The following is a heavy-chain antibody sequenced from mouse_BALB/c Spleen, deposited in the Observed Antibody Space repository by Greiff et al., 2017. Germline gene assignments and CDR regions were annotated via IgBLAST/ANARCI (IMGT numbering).Heavy chain of an antibody. V-gene: IGHV1S29*02. CDR1: GYTFTDYN. CDR3: ARWEWSGAMDY. J-gene: IGHJ4*01. D-gene: IGHD1-3*01. CDR2: IYPYNGGT. Sequence: VQLQQSGPELVKPGASVKISCKASGYTFTDYNMHWVKQSHGKSLEWIGYIYPYNGGTGYNQKFKSKATLTVDNSSSTAYMELRSLTSEDSAVYYCARWEWSGAMDYWGQGTSVTVSS.